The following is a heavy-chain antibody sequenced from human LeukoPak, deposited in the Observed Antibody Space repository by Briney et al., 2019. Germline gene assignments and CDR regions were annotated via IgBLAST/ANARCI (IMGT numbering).Heavy chain of an antibody. CDR3: ARGAYYGSGSYAGWFDP. CDR1: GYTFTGYY. Sequence: ASVKVSCKASGYTFTGYYMHWVRQAPGQGLEWMGWINPNSGGTNYAQKFQGRVTMTRDTSISTAYMELSRLRSDDTAVYYCARGAYYGSGSYAGWFDPWGQGTLVTVSS. CDR2: INPNSGGT. D-gene: IGHD3-10*01. V-gene: IGHV1-2*02. J-gene: IGHJ5*02.